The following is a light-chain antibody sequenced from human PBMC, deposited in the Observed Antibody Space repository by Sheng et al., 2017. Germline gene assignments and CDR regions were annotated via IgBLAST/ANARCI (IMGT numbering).Light chain of an antibody. CDR3: QQYQNLPPA. CDR1: RDISKY. J-gene: IGKJ4*01. CDR2: DAF. Sequence: DIQMTQSPSSLSASVGARVTITCQASRDISKYLNWFQQKPGRAPKLLIYDAFNLETGVSSRFSGSGSGTDFTFTISSLQPDDIATYYCQQYQNLPPAFGGGTKVEIK. V-gene: IGKV1-33*01.